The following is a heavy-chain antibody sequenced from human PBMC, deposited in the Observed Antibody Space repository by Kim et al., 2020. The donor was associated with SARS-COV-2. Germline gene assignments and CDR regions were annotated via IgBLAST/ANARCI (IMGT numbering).Heavy chain of an antibody. Sequence: GGSLRLSCGASGFTFSASAMHWVRQASGKGLEWVSRLRSKATIYSTGDFESVKGRFTIYRDDSRNSAYLQMNSLKTTDTSVYYCTLVPGTTSACCDAFD. CDR1: GFTFSASA. CDR3: TLVPGTTSACCDAFD. CDR2: LRSKATIYST. J-gene: IGHJ3*01. D-gene: IGHD1-1*01. V-gene: IGHV3-73*01.